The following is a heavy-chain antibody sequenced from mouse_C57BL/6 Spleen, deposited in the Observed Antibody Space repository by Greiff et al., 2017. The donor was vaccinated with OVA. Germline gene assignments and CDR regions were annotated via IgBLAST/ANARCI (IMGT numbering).Heavy chain of an antibody. CDR1: GYTFTDYY. CDR3: ASPSTTVVADWYFDV. Sequence: EVQLQQSGPELVKPGASVKISCKASGYTFTDYYMNWVKQSHGKSLEWIGDINPNNGGTSYKQKFKGKATLTVDKSSSTAYMELRSLTSEDSAVYYCASPSTTVVADWYFDVWGTGTTVTVSS. J-gene: IGHJ1*03. V-gene: IGHV1-26*01. D-gene: IGHD1-1*01. CDR2: INPNNGGT.